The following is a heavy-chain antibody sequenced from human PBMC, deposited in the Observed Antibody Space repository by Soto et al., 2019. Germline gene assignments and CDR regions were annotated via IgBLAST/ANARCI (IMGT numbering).Heavy chain of an antibody. V-gene: IGHV5-10-1*01. J-gene: IGHJ6*02. CDR1: GYSFTNYW. CDR2: IDPSDSYI. D-gene: IGHD1-26*01. CDR3: ARRGVGTSYYYGMDV. Sequence: GESLKISCKGSGYSFTNYWISWVRQMPGKGLEWMGRIDPSDSYINYSPSFQGHVTISADKSISTAYLHWRSLKASDTAMYYCARRGVGTSYYYGMDVWGQGTTVTVSS.